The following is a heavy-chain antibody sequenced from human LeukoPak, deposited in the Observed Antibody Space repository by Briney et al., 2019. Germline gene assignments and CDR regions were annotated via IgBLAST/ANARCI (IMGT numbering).Heavy chain of an antibody. J-gene: IGHJ5*02. D-gene: IGHD3-9*01. V-gene: IGHV7-4-1*02. Sequence: GASVKVSCKASGYTFTSYAMNWVRQAPGQGLEWMGWINTNTGNPTYAQGFTGRFVFSLDTSVSTAYLQISSLKAEDTAVYYCARDPLRYFDWLRNWFDPWGQGTLVTVSS. CDR2: INTNTGNP. CDR3: ARDPLRYFDWLRNWFDP. CDR1: GYTFTSYA.